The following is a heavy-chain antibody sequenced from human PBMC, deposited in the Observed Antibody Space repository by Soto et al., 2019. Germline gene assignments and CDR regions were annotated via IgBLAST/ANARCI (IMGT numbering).Heavy chain of an antibody. CDR3: VSSRSAIYGDAFDV. CDR2: IYDDGST. D-gene: IGHD2-2*01. V-gene: IGHV4-59*03. Sequence: QLQESGPGLVKPSEPLSLTCSVSGDSISSYFKNWIRQPPGKGLEWIGCIYDDGSTKYNPSLESRVTILLDTSKNEFSLRLRSVTSADTAVYYCVSSRSAIYGDAFDVWGQGTTVTVSS. CDR1: GDSISSYF. J-gene: IGHJ3*01.